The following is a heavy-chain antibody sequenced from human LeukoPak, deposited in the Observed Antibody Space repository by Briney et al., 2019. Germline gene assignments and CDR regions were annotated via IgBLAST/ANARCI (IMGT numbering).Heavy chain of an antibody. V-gene: IGHV3-30*04. CDR2: ISYDGSNK. Sequence: PGRSLRLSCAASGFTFSRYAMHWVRQAPGKGLEWVAVISYDGSNKYYADSVKGRFTISRDNSKNTLYLQMNSLRAEDTAVYYCARENQQWLVGANWFDPWGQGTLVTVSS. J-gene: IGHJ5*02. D-gene: IGHD6-19*01. CDR1: GFTFSRYA. CDR3: ARENQQWLVGANWFDP.